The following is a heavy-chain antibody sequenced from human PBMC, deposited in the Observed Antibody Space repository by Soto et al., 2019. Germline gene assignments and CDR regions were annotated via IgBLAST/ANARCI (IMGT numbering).Heavy chain of an antibody. V-gene: IGHV4-4*02. Sequence: QVQLQESGPGLVKPSGTLSLTCDVSGGSISSDNLWSLVRQPPGKGLEWIGEIHHSGSTNHNPSLQSRVTTSLDKSKKQFSLKLTSVTAEDTAMYYCARGYAFDIWGQGTMVTVSS. CDR2: IHHSGST. CDR3: ARGYAFDI. CDR1: GGSISSDNL. J-gene: IGHJ3*02.